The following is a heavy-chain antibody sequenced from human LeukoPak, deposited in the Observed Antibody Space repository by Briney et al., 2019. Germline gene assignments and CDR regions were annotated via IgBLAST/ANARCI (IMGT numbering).Heavy chain of an antibody. D-gene: IGHD4-11*01. J-gene: IGHJ4*02. CDR3: ARAAFADFSKDY. CDR2: ITTGSDYT. V-gene: IGHV3-21*01. CDR1: GFSFGSYS. Sequence: GGSLRLSCAGFGFSFGSYSMTWVRQAPGKGLEWISSITTGSDYTYYTDSVEGRFTISRDDAKNSLFLQMSSLRAEDTAVYYCARAAFADFSKDYWGQGTLVTVSS.